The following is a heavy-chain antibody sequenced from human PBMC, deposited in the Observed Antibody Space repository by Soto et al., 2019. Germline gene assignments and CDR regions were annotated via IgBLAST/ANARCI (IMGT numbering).Heavy chain of an antibody. V-gene: IGHV4-31*03. Sequence: QVQLQESGPGLVKPSQTLSLTCTVSGGSISSGGYYWSWIRQHPGKGLEWIGYIYYSGSTYYNPSLKSRVTISVDTSKNQFSLKLSSVTAADTAAYYCARAGVAVAGTMFRAFDYWGQGTLVTVSS. CDR2: IYYSGST. CDR3: ARAGVAVAGTMFRAFDY. D-gene: IGHD6-19*01. CDR1: GGSISSGGYY. J-gene: IGHJ4*02.